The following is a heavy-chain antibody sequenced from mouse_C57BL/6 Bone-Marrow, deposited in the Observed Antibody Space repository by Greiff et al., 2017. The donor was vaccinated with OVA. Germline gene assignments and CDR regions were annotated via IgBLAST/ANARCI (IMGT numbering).Heavy chain of an antibody. V-gene: IGHV1-61*01. Sequence: QVQLKQPGAELVRPGSSVKLSCKASGYTFTSYWMDWVKQRPGQGLEWIGNIYPSDSETHYNQKFKDKATLTVDKSSSTAYMQLSSLTSEDSAVYYCALYSNYAMDYWGQGTSVTVSS. CDR3: ALYSNYAMDY. J-gene: IGHJ4*01. CDR2: IYPSDSET. CDR1: GYTFTSYW. D-gene: IGHD2-5*01.